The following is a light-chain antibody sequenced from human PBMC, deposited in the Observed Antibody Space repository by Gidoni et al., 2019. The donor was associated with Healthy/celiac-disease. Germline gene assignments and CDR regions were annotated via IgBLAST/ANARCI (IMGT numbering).Light chain of an antibody. CDR3: YSAADNQGV. CDR1: VLAKKY. Sequence: SYELTQPSSVSVSPGLTARITCSGDVLAKKYARWFQQKPGQAPVLVIYKDSERPSGIPERFSGSSSGTTVTLTISGAQVEDEADYYCYSAADNQGVFGGGTKLTVL. CDR2: KDS. V-gene: IGLV3-27*01. J-gene: IGLJ2*01.